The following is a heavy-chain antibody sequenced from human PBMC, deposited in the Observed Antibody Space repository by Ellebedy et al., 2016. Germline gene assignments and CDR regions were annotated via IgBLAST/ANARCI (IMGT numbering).Heavy chain of an antibody. J-gene: IGHJ5*02. V-gene: IGHV1-69*13. CDR3: ARRAGAVTLSWFDP. CDR2: IIFRTP. Sequence: SVKVSXXASGGTFSSNYGISWLRQAPGQGLQWIGGIIFRTPHYAHNFQGRVTITADESTNTVSMDLNSLRSDDTAVYYCARRAGAVTLSWFDPWGQGTLVTVSS. CDR1: GGTFSSNYG. D-gene: IGHD4-17*01.